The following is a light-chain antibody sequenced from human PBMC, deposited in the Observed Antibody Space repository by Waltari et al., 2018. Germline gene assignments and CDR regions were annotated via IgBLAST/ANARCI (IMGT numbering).Light chain of an antibody. Sequence: DIVMTQSPDSLAVSLGERATINCKSSQSVLYSSNNKNYLAWYQRKPGQPPKLLIYWASTRESGVPDRFSGSWSGTDFTLTISSLQAEDVAVYYCQQYYTTPITFGQGTRLEIK. CDR1: QSVLYSSNNKNY. CDR2: WAS. J-gene: IGKJ5*01. V-gene: IGKV4-1*01. CDR3: QQYYTTPIT.